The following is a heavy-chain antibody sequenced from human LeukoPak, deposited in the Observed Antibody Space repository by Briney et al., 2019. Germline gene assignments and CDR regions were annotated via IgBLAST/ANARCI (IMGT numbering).Heavy chain of an antibody. Sequence: ASVKVSCKASGYTFTGKFIHWVRQAPGRGLEWMGWIDPNSGGTDYAQKFQGRVTMTRDTSIATAYMDLSRLISDDTAVYYCASDREGLAYFDFWGQGTLVTVSS. J-gene: IGHJ4*02. CDR2: IDPNSGGT. D-gene: IGHD3/OR15-3a*01. CDR1: GYTFTGKF. V-gene: IGHV1-2*02. CDR3: ASDREGLAYFDF.